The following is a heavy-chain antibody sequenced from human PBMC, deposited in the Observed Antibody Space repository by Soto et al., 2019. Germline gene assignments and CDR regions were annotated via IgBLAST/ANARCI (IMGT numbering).Heavy chain of an antibody. J-gene: IGHJ5*02. CDR1: GFTVSSNY. CDR2: IYSGGST. Sequence: GGSLRLSCAASGFTVSSNYMSWVRQAPGKGLEWVSVIYSGGSTYYADSVKGRFTISRDNSKNTLYLQMNSLRAEDTAVYYCARTSHYFSNWFDPWGQGTLVTVSS. CDR3: ARTSHYFSNWFDP. V-gene: IGHV3-53*01. D-gene: IGHD3-10*01.